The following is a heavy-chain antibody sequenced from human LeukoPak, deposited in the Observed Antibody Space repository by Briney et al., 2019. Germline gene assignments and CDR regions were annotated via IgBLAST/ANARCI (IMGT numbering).Heavy chain of an antibody. CDR2: IYHSGST. J-gene: IGHJ6*03. D-gene: IGHD1-26*01. CDR3: ARQRGIVGAISYYYYMDV. CDR1: GYSISSGYY. Sequence: SETLSLTCTVSGYSISSGYYWGWIRQPPGQGLEWIGSIYHSGSTYYNPSLKSRVTISVDTSKNQFSLKLSSVTAADTAVYYCARQRGIVGAISYYYYMDVWGKGTTVTISS. V-gene: IGHV4-38-2*02.